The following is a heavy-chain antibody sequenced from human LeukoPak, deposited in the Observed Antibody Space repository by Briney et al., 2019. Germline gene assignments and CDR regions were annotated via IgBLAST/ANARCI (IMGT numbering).Heavy chain of an antibody. D-gene: IGHD3-22*01. V-gene: IGHV1-18*01. CDR3: ARDLGSGYQNSFDS. CDR2: ISAYNGST. CDR1: GYTFTSYG. Sequence: ASVKVSFKASGYTFTSYGMSWVRQAPGQGLEWMGWISAYNGSTNYAQKLQGRVTMTTDTSTSTAYMELRSLRSDDTAVYYCARDLGSGYQNSFDSWGEGTLVTVSS. J-gene: IGHJ4*02.